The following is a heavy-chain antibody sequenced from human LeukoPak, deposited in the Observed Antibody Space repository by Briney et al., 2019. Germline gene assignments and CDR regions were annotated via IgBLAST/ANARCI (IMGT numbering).Heavy chain of an antibody. J-gene: IGHJ4*02. CDR3: ARSFYSYGQYYFDY. CDR2: ISAYNGNT. D-gene: IGHD5-18*01. V-gene: IGHV1-18*01. Sequence: EASVKVSCKASGGTFSSYAISWVRQAPGQGLEWMGWISAYNGNTNYAQKLQGRVTMTTDTSTSTAYMELRSLRSDDTAVYYCARSFYSYGQYYFDYWGQGTLVTVSS. CDR1: GGTFSSYA.